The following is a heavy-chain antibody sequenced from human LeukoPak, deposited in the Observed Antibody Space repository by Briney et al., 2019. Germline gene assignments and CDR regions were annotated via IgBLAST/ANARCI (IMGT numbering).Heavy chain of an antibody. CDR1: GFTVSSNY. D-gene: IGHD6-13*01. CDR3: AREGSSWPRDFQH. J-gene: IGHJ1*01. Sequence: GGSLRLSCPASGFTVSSNYMSSVRQAPGKGLEWVSVIYSGGSTYYADSVKGRFTISRDNSKNTRYLQMNSLRTEDTAVYYSAREGSSWPRDFQHWGEGTLVTVYS. V-gene: IGHV3-66*02. CDR2: IYSGGST.